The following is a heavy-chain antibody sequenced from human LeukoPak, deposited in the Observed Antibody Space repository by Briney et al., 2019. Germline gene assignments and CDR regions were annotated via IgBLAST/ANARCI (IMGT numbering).Heavy chain of an antibody. CDR3: ASRYYYGSGSSTPDAFDI. J-gene: IGHJ3*02. Sequence: SETLSLTCTVSGGSISSYYWSWIRQPPGKGLEWIGYIYYSGSTNYNPSLKSRVTISVDTSKNQFSLKLSSVTAADTAVYYCASRYYYGSGSSTPDAFDIWGQGTMVTVSS. D-gene: IGHD3-10*01. CDR1: GGSISSYY. CDR2: IYYSGST. V-gene: IGHV4-59*08.